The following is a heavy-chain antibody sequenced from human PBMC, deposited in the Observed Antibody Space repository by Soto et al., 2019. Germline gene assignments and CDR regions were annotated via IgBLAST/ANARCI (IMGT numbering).Heavy chain of an antibody. CDR2: IIPIFGTA. CDR1: GGTFSSYA. V-gene: IGHV1-69*01. J-gene: IGHJ4*02. D-gene: IGHD5-12*01. Sequence: QVQLVQSGAEVKKPGSSVKVSCKASGGTFSSYAISWVRQAPGQGLEWMGGIIPIFGTANYAQKFQGRVTITADESTSTAYMELSSLRSEDTAVYYCANSGYEIFTPIYYFDYCGQGTLVTVSS. CDR3: ANSGYEIFTPIYYFDY.